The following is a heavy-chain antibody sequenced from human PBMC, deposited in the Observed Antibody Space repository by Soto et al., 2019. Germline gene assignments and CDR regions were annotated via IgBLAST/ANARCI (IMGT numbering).Heavy chain of an antibody. Sequence: SETLSLTCTVSGGSISSYYWSWIRQPPGKGLEWIGYIYYSGSTNYNPSLKSRVTISVDTSKNQFSLKLSSVTAADTAVYYCARHGHCSSTSCYSFDYWGQGTLVTVSS. J-gene: IGHJ4*02. CDR1: GGSISSYY. V-gene: IGHV4-59*08. CDR2: IYYSGST. CDR3: ARHGHCSSTSCYSFDY. D-gene: IGHD2-2*01.